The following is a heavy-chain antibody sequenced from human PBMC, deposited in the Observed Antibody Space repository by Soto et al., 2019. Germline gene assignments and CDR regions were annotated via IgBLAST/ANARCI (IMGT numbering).Heavy chain of an antibody. V-gene: IGHV4-59*01. Sequence: SETLSLTCTVSGGSISSYYWSWIRQPPGKGLEWIGYIYYSGSTNYNPSLKSRVTISVDTSKNQFSLKLSSVTAADTAVYYCARDRGSSRTFAYWGQGTLVTVSS. CDR3: ARDRGSSRTFAY. CDR1: GGSISSYY. CDR2: IYYSGST. D-gene: IGHD6-6*01. J-gene: IGHJ4*02.